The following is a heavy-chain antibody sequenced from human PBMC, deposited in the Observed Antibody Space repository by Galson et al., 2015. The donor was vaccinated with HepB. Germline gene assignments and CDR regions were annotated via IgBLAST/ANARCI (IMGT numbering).Heavy chain of an antibody. D-gene: IGHD2-2*01. V-gene: IGHV5-51*04. CDR3: ARQTSWGYFDY. CDR1: GYSFTSYR. CDR2: IYPGDSDT. J-gene: IGHJ4*02. Sequence: QSGAEVKKPGESLKISCKGSGYSFTSYRIGWVRQMPGKGLEWMGIIYPGDSDTRYSPSFQGQVTISADKPITTAYLQWSSLKASDAAMFYCARQTSWGYFDYWGQGTLVTVSS.